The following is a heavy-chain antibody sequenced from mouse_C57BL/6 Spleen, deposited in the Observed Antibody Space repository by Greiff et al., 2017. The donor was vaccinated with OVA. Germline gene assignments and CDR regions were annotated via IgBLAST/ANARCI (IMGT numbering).Heavy chain of an antibody. CDR2: IWRGGST. CDR3: AKSTMITTGGCDY. CDR1: GFSLTSYG. V-gene: IGHV2-5*01. D-gene: IGHD2-4*01. Sequence: QVQLKESGPGLVQPSQSLSITCTVSGFSLTSYGVHWVRQSPGKGLEWLGVIWRGGSTDYNAAFMSRLSITKDNSKSQVFFKMNSLQADDTSIYYCAKSTMITTGGCDYWGQGTTLTVSS. J-gene: IGHJ2*01.